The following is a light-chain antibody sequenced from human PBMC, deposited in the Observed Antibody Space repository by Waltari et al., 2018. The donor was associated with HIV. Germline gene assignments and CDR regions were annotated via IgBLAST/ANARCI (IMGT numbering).Light chain of an antibody. Sequence: QSALTQPASVSGSPGQSITIPCTGTSSDVGGYHYVPWSQPHPGKAPKLMIFEVSNRPSGVSNRFSGSKSVNTASLTISGLQAEDEADYYCSSYTTRSTPDPNWVFGGGTKLTVL. CDR3: SSYTTRSTPDPNWV. J-gene: IGLJ3*02. CDR1: SSDVGGYHY. V-gene: IGLV2-14*01. CDR2: EVS.